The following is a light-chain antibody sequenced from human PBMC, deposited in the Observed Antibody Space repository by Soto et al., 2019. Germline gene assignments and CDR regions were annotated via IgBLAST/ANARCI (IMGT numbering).Light chain of an antibody. V-gene: IGLV2-14*01. CDR3: SSYTCSSTRV. CDR2: DVS. Sequence: QSVLTQPASVSGSPGQSITISCTGTSSDVGGYNYVSWYQQHPGKAPKLMIYDVSNRPSVVSNRFSGSKSGNTASLTIAGLQAEDEADYYCSSYTCSSTRVFGGGTKLTVL. CDR1: SSDVGGYNY. J-gene: IGLJ2*01.